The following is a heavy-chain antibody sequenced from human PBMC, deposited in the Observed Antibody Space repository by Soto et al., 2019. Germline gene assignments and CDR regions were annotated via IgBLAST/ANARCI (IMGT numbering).Heavy chain of an antibody. V-gene: IGHV3-21*01. D-gene: IGHD6-19*01. CDR1: GFTFSSYS. J-gene: IGHJ4*02. CDR2: ISSSSSYI. Sequence: GGSLRLSCAASGFTFSSYSMNWVRQAPGKGLEWVSSISSSSSYIYYADSVKGRFTISRDNAKNSLYLQMNSLRAEDTAVYYCARPREPRSSGWEKYFDYWGQGTLVTVSS. CDR3: ARPREPRSSGWEKYFDY.